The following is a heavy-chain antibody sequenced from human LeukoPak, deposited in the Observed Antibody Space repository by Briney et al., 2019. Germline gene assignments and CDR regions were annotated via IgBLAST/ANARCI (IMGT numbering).Heavy chain of an antibody. D-gene: IGHD2-15*01. Sequence: ASVKVSCKASGYTFTDYYMHWVRQAPGQGLEWMGWINPNTGGTNYAQKFQGRVTMTRDTSISTPYMELSRLRSDDTAVYYCARFNPGLVFYYWGQGTLVTVSS. CDR2: INPNTGGT. CDR1: GYTFTDYY. V-gene: IGHV1-2*02. J-gene: IGHJ4*02. CDR3: ARFNPGLVFYY.